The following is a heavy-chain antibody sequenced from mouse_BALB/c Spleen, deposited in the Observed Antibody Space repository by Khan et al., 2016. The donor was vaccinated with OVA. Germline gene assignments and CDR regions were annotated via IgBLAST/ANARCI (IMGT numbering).Heavy chain of an antibody. CDR2: IWGDGST. J-gene: IGHJ4*01. D-gene: IGHD2-10*01. V-gene: IGHV2-6-7*01. CDR3: ARAYYGNYREAMDY. Sequence: VQLVESGPGLVAPSQSPSITCTVSGFSLTGYGVNWVRQPPGKGLEWLGMIWGDGSTDYNSALKSRLSISKDNSKSQVFLKMHSLQTDDTARYYCARAYYGNYREAMDYWGQGTSVTVSS. CDR1: GFSLTGYG.